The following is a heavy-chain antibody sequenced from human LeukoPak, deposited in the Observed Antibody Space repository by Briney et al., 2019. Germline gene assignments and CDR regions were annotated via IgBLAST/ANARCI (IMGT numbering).Heavy chain of an antibody. CDR3: ARGHDSSGYYGFGALPFDY. Sequence: SETLSLTCTVSGGSVSSSSYYWGWIRQPPGKGLEWIGSIYYSGSTYYNPSLKSRVTISVDTSKNQFSLKLSSVTAADTAVYYCARGHDSSGYYGFGALPFDYWGQGTLVTVSS. V-gene: IGHV4-39*07. J-gene: IGHJ4*02. D-gene: IGHD3-22*01. CDR1: GGSVSSSSYY. CDR2: IYYSGST.